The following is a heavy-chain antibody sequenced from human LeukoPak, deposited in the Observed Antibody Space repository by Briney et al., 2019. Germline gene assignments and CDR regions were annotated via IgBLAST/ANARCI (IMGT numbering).Heavy chain of an antibody. Sequence: PSETLSLTCTVSGDSISIGSYYWSWLRQPAGKGLEWIGHMNTTGSTKYNPSLKSRVTISVDTSNNQFSLKVSSVTAADTAVYYCARDWDHWGQGTLVTVSS. CDR2: MNTTGST. V-gene: IGHV4-61*09. CDR3: ARDWDH. J-gene: IGHJ4*02. CDR1: GDSISIGSYY.